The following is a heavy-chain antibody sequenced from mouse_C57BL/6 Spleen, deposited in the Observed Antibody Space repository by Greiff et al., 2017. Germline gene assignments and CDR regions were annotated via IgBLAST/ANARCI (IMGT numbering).Heavy chain of an antibody. Sequence: QVQLQQSGPELVKPGASVKISCKASGYAFSSSWMNWVKQRPGKGLEWIGRMYPGDGDTNYNGKFKGKATLTADKSSSTAYMQLSSLTSEDAAVYFCAEGSYAMDYWGQGTSVTVSS. J-gene: IGHJ4*01. CDR3: AEGSYAMDY. V-gene: IGHV1-82*01. CDR2: MYPGDGDT. CDR1: GYAFSSSW.